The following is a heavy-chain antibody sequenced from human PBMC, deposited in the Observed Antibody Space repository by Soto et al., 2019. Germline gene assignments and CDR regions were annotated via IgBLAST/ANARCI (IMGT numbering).Heavy chain of an antibody. CDR1: GFTFSSYS. CDR3: ASATLYYGSGSYSDYYYYYMDV. J-gene: IGHJ6*03. CDR2: ISSSSSYI. V-gene: IGHV3-21*01. Sequence: PGGSLRLSCAASGFTFSSYSMNWVRQAPGKGLEWVSSISSSSSYIYYADSVKGRFTISRDNAKNSLYLQMNSLRAEDTAVYYCASATLYYGSGSYSDYYYYYMDVWGKGTTVTVSS. D-gene: IGHD3-10*01.